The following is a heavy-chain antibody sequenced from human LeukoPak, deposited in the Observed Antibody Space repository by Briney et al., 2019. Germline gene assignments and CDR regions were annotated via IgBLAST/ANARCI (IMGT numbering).Heavy chain of an antibody. CDR3: ARGTPRIAVAGPRAFDI. CDR1: GFTFSSYW. V-gene: IGHV3-7*01. J-gene: IGHJ3*02. CDR2: IKQDGSEK. D-gene: IGHD6-19*01. Sequence: GGSLRLSCAASGFTFSSYWMSWVRQAPGKGLEWVANIKQDGSEKYYVDSVKGRFTISRDNAKNSLYLQMNSLRAEDTAVYYCARGTPRIAVAGPRAFDIWGQGTMVTVSS.